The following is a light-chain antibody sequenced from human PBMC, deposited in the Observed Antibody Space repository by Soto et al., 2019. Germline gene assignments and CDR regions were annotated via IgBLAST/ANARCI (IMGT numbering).Light chain of an antibody. CDR1: SSNIGSNT. V-gene: IGLV1-44*01. Sequence: QTVVTQPPSASGTPGQRVTISCSGSSSNIGSNTVNWYQQLSGTAPKLLIYSSDQRPSGVPDRFSGSRSGTSASLAISGLQSEDEADYYCAAWDDGLNGWVFGGGTKVTVL. J-gene: IGLJ3*02. CDR3: AAWDDGLNGWV. CDR2: SSD.